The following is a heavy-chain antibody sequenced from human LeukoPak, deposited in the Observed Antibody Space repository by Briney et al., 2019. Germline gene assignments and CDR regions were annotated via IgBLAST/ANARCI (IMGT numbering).Heavy chain of an antibody. CDR1: GFTFNSHS. V-gene: IGHV3-21*01. Sequence: GGSLRLSCAASGFTFNSHSMNWVRQAPGKGLEWVSSISSSSSYIYYADSVKGRFTISRDNAKNSLYLQMNSLRAEDTAVYYCAKDVTGDYYGMDVWGQGTTVTVSS. CDR2: ISSSSSYI. J-gene: IGHJ6*02. CDR3: AKDVTGDYYGMDV. D-gene: IGHD2-15*01.